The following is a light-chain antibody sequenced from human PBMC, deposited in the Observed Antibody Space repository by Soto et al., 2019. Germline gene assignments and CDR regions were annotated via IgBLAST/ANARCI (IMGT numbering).Light chain of an antibody. CDR2: GAS. CDR3: QKYGSSPLT. V-gene: IGKV3-20*01. Sequence: EVVSTQSPATLSYPPVARANLSCSSSQSVRSSYLAWYQQKPGQAPRLLIYGASSRAAGIPDRFSGSGSGTDFTLTISRLEPEDFAVYYCQKYGSSPLTCGGGNTVAIK. CDR1: QSVRSSY. J-gene: IGKJ4*01.